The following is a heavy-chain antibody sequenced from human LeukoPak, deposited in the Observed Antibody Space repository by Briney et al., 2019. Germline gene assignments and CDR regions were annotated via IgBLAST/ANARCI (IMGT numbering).Heavy chain of an antibody. J-gene: IGHJ6*02. V-gene: IGHV3-21*06. Sequence: GGSLRLSCAASGFIFNSYTMNWVRQAPGKGLESVSSIRSNSRGINYADSVKGRFTISRDNDKNTVFLEMSSLRAEDTAVYYCARDGASIDDQYYGLDVWGQGTTVTVSS. CDR3: ARDGASIDDQYYGLDV. CDR2: IRSNSRGI. CDR1: GFIFNSYT. D-gene: IGHD1-1*01.